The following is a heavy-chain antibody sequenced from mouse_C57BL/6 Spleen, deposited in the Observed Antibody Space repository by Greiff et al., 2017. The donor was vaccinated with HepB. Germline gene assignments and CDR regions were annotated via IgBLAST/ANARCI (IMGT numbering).Heavy chain of an antibody. J-gene: IGHJ4*01. CDR1: GFTFSDYY. CDR2: INYDGSST. V-gene: IGHV5-16*01. Sequence: EVQVVESEGGLVQPGSSMKLSCTASGFTFSDYYMAWVRQVPEKGLEWVANINYDGSSTYYLDSLKSRFIISRDNAKNILFLQMSSLKSEDTATYYCARGRPYYAMDYWGQGTSVTVSS. CDR3: ARGRPYYAMDY.